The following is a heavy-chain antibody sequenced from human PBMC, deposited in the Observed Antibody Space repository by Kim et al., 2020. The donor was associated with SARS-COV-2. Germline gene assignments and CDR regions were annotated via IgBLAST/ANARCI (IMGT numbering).Heavy chain of an antibody. CDR1: GGSFSGYY. CDR3: ARDLRNDLYYYYGMDV. V-gene: IGHV4-34*01. D-gene: IGHD1-1*01. J-gene: IGHJ6*02. Sequence: SETLSLTCAVYGGSFSGYYWSWIRQPPGKGLEWIREINHSGSTNYNPSLKSRVTISVDTSKNQFSLKLSSVTAADTAVYYCARDLRNDLYYYYGMDVWGQGTTVTVSS. CDR2: INHSGST.